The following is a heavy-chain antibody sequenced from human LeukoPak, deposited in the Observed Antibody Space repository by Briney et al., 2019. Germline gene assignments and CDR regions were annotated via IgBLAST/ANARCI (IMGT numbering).Heavy chain of an antibody. J-gene: IGHJ3*02. CDR2: ITPSGGTT. CDR3: ASDLEYSSSSGAFDI. V-gene: IGHV1-46*01. Sequence: ASVKVSCKASGYTFTSYYMHWVRQAPGQGLEWMGIITPSGGTTRYAQKFQGRVTMTRDTSTSTLYTELSSLRSEDTAVYYCASDLEYSSSSGAFDIWGKGTMVNVSS. CDR1: GYTFTSYY. D-gene: IGHD6-6*01.